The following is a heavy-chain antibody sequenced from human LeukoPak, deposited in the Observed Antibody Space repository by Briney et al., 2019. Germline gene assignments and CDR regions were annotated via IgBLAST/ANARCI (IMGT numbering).Heavy chain of an antibody. CDR1: GFTFSSYS. D-gene: IGHD3-22*01. V-gene: IGHV3-21*01. CDR3: ARDSLTMIVGRQKRGLDY. Sequence: GGSLRLSCAASGFTFSSYSMNWVRQAPGKGLEGASAIRSSTTYVYYADSVKGRFTISRDNAKNSLYLQMNSLRAEDTAVYYCARDSLTMIVGRQKRGLDYWGQGTLVTVSS. J-gene: IGHJ4*02. CDR2: IRSSTTYV.